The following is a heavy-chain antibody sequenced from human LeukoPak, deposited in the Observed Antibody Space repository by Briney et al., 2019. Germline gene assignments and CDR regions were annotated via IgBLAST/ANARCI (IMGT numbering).Heavy chain of an antibody. CDR2: IKQDGSDK. V-gene: IGHV3-7*01. J-gene: IGHJ3*02. D-gene: IGHD4-11*01. CDR3: ASLKTTVAHAGDAYGI. CDR1: GLTFRRYW. Sequence: GGSLRLSCAASGLTFRRYWMSWGRQVPGKGREGVADIKQDGSDKYYVDSVKGRFTISRDNAKNSLYLQMNSLRAEDTAMYYCASLKTTVAHAGDAYGIWGQGTMVTVSS.